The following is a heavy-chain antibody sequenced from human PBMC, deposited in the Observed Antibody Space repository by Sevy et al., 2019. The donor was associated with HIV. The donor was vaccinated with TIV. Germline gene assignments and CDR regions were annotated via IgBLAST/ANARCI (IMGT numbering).Heavy chain of an antibody. Sequence: GGSLRLSCTASGFTFGDYAMSWVRQAPGKGLEWVGFIRSKAYGGTTEYAASVKGRFTTSRDDSKSIAYLQMNSLKTEDTAVYYCTRDWGYGYAKREYYYYGMDVWGQGTTVTVSS. V-gene: IGHV3-49*04. CDR2: IRSKAYGGTT. CDR1: GFTFGDYA. J-gene: IGHJ6*02. CDR3: TRDWGYGYAKREYYYYGMDV. D-gene: IGHD5-18*01.